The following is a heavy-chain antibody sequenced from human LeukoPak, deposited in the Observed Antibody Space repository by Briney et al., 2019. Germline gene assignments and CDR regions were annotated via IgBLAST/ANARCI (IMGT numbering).Heavy chain of an antibody. CDR1: GGSISSYY. Sequence: SETLSLTCTVSGGSISSYYWSWIRQPPGKGLEWIGYIYYSGGTNYNPSLKSRVTISVDTSKNQFSLKLSSVTAADTAVYYCASQVGSSWSRGWFDSWGQGTLVTVSS. D-gene: IGHD6-13*01. J-gene: IGHJ5*01. V-gene: IGHV4-59*01. CDR3: ASQVGSSWSRGWFDS. CDR2: IYYSGGT.